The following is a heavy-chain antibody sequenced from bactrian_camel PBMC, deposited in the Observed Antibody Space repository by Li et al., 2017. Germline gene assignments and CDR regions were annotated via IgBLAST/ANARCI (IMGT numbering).Heavy chain of an antibody. D-gene: IGHD7*01. CDR2: IYGGDGST. V-gene: IGHV3S40*01. CDR1: GFSFSTYS. Sequence: VQLVESGGGLVQPGGSLRLSCAGSGFSFSTYSLSWVRQAPGKGLEWVSTIYGGDGSTYYADSVKGRFIISRDNAKNTVYLQLNNLKTEDTALYYCAKGSDRIAPDNSWGQGTQVTVS. J-gene: IGHJ4*01. CDR3: AKGSDRIAPDNS.